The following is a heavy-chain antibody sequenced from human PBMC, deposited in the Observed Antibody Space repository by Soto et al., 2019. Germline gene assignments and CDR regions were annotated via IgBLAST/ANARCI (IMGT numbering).Heavy chain of an antibody. CDR1: GGTFSSYA. J-gene: IGHJ6*02. D-gene: IGHD1-26*01. Sequence: SVKVSCKASGGTFSSYAISWVRQAPGQGLEWMGGIIPIFGTANYAQKFQGRVTITADESTSTAYMELSSLRSEDTAVYYCAGVPHGGSHPWNYYYYGMDGWGQGTTVTFSS. CDR2: IIPIFGTA. CDR3: AGVPHGGSHPWNYYYYGMDG. V-gene: IGHV1-69*13.